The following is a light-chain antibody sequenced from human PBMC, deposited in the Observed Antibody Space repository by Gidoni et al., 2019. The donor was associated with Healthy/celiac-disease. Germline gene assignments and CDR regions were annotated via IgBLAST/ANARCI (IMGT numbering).Light chain of an antibody. CDR1: QSISSY. Sequence: DIQMTQSPSSRSASVGDRVTITCRASQSISSYLTWYQQKPGKAPTLLIYAASSLQSGVPSRFSCSGSGTDFTLTLSSLQPEDFATYYCQQSYSTPRGFTFGPGTKVDIK. CDR3: QQSYSTPRGFT. CDR2: AAS. J-gene: IGKJ3*01. V-gene: IGKV1-39*01.